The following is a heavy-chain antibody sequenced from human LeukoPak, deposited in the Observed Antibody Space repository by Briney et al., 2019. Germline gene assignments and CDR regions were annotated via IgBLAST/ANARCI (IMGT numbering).Heavy chain of an antibody. CDR1: GGSISSSSYY. J-gene: IGHJ4*02. CDR3: ASYVLRYFDWLPFDY. D-gene: IGHD3-9*01. V-gene: IGHV4-39*01. CDR2: IYYSGST. Sequence: PSETLSLTCTVSGGSISSSSYYWGWIRQPPGKGLEWIGSIYYSGSTYYNPSLKSRVTISVDTSKNQFSLKLGSVTAADTAVYYCASYVLRYFDWLPFDYWGQGTLVTVSS.